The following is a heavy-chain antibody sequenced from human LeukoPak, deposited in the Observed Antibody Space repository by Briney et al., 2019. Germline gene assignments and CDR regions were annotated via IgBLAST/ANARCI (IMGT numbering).Heavy chain of an antibody. CDR3: ARGRSITLLRGVAMSDGFDI. V-gene: IGHV3-21*06. D-gene: IGHD3-10*01. CDR1: GFTFSNYG. J-gene: IGHJ3*02. Sequence: GVSLRLSCAASGFTFSNYGMNWVRQAPGKGLEWVSFTDTSGRYVYYGDSVKGRFTISRDNAKNLLFLQVNGLRAEDTALYYCARGRSITLLRGVAMSDGFDIWGQGAMVAVSS. CDR2: TDTSGRYV.